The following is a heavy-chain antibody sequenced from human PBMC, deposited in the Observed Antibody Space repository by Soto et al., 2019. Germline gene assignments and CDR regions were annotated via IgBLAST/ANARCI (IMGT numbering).Heavy chain of an antibody. CDR3: ARGGRRSPGMDV. V-gene: IGHV4-31*03. J-gene: IGHJ6*02. Sequence: QVQLQESGPGLVKPSQTLSLTCTVSGGSISSGGYYWSWIRQHPGKGLEWIGYIYYSGSTYYNPSLKSRVTISVDTSKNQFCRKLSSVTAADTAVYYCARGGRRSPGMDVWGQGTTVTVSS. CDR2: IYYSGST. CDR1: GGSISSGGYY.